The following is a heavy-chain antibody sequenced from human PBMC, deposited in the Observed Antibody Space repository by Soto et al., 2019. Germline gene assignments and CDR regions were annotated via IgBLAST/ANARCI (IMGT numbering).Heavy chain of an antibody. CDR3: AKDSGSYTYYYYGMDV. J-gene: IGHJ6*02. D-gene: IGHD3-10*01. CDR1: GFTFSSYG. Sequence: QVQLVESGGGVVQPGRSLSLSCAASGFTFSSYGMHWVRQAPGKGLEWVAVISYDGRNKYYAESVKGRLTISRDNSKNTLYLQMNSLRAEDTAVYYGAKDSGSYTYYYYGMDVWGQGTTVTVSS. V-gene: IGHV3-30*18. CDR2: ISYDGRNK.